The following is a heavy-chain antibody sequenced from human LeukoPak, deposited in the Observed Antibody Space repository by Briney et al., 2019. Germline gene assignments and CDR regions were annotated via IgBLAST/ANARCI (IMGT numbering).Heavy chain of an antibody. D-gene: IGHD3-10*01. Sequence: GASVKVSCKTSEYILSDYYVHWVRQAPGEGLEWMGWINLNSGGTNYAQKFQGRVTMTRDTSISTAYMELSSLRSDDTAVYYCARLSGGSGGGGDNWFDPWGQGTLVSVSS. J-gene: IGHJ5*02. V-gene: IGHV1-2*02. CDR3: ARLSGGSGGGGDNWFDP. CDR2: INLNSGGT. CDR1: EYILSDYY.